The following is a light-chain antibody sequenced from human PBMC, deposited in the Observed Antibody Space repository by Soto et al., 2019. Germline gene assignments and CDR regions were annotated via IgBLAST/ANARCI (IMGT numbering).Light chain of an antibody. CDR3: QQYGGSPPT. Sequence: DIVLTQSPCTLSLSPGERVTLSCRASQSVTSSSLAWYQQKPGQAPRLLIYGASKRATGIPGRFSGSGSRTDFTLTINRLEPEDSAVYCCQQYGGSPPTFGQGTKVDIK. J-gene: IGKJ1*01. V-gene: IGKV3-20*01. CDR2: GAS. CDR1: QSVTSSS.